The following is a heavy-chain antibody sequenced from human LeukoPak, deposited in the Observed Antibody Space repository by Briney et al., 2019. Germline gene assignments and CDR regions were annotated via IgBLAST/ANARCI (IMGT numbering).Heavy chain of an antibody. D-gene: IGHD1-14*01. J-gene: IGHJ4*02. CDR2: ISASGAGT. CDR1: AFTFRSYA. Sequence: GGSLRLSCAASAFTFRSYAMSWVRQAPGKGLEWVSSISASGAGTYYADSVKGRFTISRDNSENTVYLQMNSLRAEDTAIYYCAKDWSGSDYFDYWGQGTLVTVSS. V-gene: IGHV3-23*01. CDR3: AKDWSGSDYFDY.